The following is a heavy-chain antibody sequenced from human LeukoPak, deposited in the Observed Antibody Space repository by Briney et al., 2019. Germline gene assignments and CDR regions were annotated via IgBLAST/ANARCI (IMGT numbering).Heavy chain of an antibody. Sequence: GGSLRLSCAASGFTVSSNYMSWVRQAPGKGLEWVSVIYSGGSTYYADSVKGRFTISRDNSKNTLYLQMNSLRADDTAVYHCARQETSSYNGAFDIWGQGTMVTVSS. CDR1: GFTVSSNY. J-gene: IGHJ3*02. CDR3: ARQETSSYNGAFDI. CDR2: IYSGGST. D-gene: IGHD1-26*01. V-gene: IGHV3-66*04.